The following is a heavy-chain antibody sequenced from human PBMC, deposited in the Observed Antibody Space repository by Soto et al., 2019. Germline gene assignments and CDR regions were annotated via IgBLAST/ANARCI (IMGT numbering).Heavy chain of an antibody. J-gene: IGHJ6*02. CDR1: GFTFSGYY. Sequence: GGSLRLSCAASGFTFSGYYMSWIRQAPGKGLEWVSDISSSGSIIYYADSVKGRFTISRDNAKNSLYLQMNSLRAEDTAVYYCARVNGYYYYGMDVWGQGTTVTVSS. CDR2: ISSSGSII. D-gene: IGHD3-22*01. V-gene: IGHV3-11*01. CDR3: ARVNGYYYYGMDV.